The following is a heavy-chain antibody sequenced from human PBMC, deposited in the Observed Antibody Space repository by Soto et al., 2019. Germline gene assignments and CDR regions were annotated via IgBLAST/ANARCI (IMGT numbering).Heavy chain of an antibody. D-gene: IGHD6-19*01. CDR2: ISHSDHST. V-gene: IGHV3-23*01. CDR1: GFPFSRCA. J-gene: IGHJ4*02. Sequence: EVQLLESGGGLVQPGGSLRLSCAASGFPFSRCAMNWVRRAPGKGLEWVSTISHSDHSTYYADSVKGRFTVSRDNSENTLYLQMNSLRAEDTAIYYCAKRGGDSGWGDFDSWGQGTLVTVSS. CDR3: AKRGGDSGWGDFDS.